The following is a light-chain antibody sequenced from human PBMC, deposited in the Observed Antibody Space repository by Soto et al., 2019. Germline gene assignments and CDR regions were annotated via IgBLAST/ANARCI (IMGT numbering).Light chain of an antibody. CDR1: SSNIGSNV. CDR3: ASWDDSLSAVL. V-gene: IGLV1-44*01. J-gene: IGLJ2*01. CDR2: SNN. Sequence: QSVLTQPPSESGTPGQRVTISCSGSSSNIGSNVVNWYQQLPGTAPKLLIYSNNQRPSGVPDRFSGSKSGTSASLAISGLQSEDETDYYCASWDDSLSAVLLGGGTKVTVL.